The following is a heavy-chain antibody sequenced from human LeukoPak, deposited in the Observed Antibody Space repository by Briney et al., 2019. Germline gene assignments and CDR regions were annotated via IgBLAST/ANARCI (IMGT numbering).Heavy chain of an antibody. J-gene: IGHJ4*02. V-gene: IGHV1-69*05. CDR2: IVPIFGTA. Sequence: SVKVSCKASGGTFSSYAISWVRQAPGQGLEWMGRIVPIFGTANYAQKFQGRVSITTDVSTSTAYMELSSLRSEDTAVYYCARMRDDYGLNWGQGTLVTVSS. CDR3: ARMRDDYGLN. D-gene: IGHD4-17*01. CDR1: GGTFSSYA.